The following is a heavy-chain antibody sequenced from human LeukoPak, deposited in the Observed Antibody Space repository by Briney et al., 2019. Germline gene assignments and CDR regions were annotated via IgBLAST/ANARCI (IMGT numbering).Heavy chain of an antibody. CDR3: ARDPGRGAAGTHDY. CDR2: ISDTSTYI. CDR1: GFSFCTYS. V-gene: IGHV3-21*01. Sequence: NPGGSLRLSCAASGFSFCTYSMNWVRRAPGKGLEWVSSISDTSTYIYYADSVKGRFTMSRDNAKNSLYLQMNSLRAEDTAVYYCARDPGRGAAGTHDYWGQGTLVTVSS. J-gene: IGHJ4*02. D-gene: IGHD6-13*01.